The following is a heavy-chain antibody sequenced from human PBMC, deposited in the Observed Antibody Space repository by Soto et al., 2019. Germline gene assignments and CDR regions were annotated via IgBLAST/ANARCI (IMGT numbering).Heavy chain of an antibody. CDR1: GGSISSYY. CDR3: ARVHLPKWELLADAFDI. CDR2: IYYSGST. J-gene: IGHJ3*02. D-gene: IGHD1-26*01. V-gene: IGHV4-59*01. Sequence: QVQLQESGPGLVKPSETLSLTCTVSGGSISSYYWSWIRQPPGKGLEWIGYIYYSGSTNYNPSLKSPVTISVDTSKNQFSLKLSSVTAADTAVYYCARVHLPKWELLADAFDIWGQGTMVTVSS.